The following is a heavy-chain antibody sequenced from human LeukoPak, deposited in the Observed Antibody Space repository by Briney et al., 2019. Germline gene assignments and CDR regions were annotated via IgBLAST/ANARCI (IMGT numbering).Heavy chain of an antibody. CDR2: IKHDGSEK. CDR3: ARGPPTGIAVAGTGFDY. J-gene: IGHJ4*02. CDR1: GFTFSSYW. Sequence: GGSLRLSCAASGFTFSSYWMSWVRQAPGKGLEWVANIKHDGSEKYYVASVKGRFTISKDNAKNSLYLQMNSLRTEDTAVYYCARGPPTGIAVAGTGFDYWGQGTLVTVSS. D-gene: IGHD6-19*01. V-gene: IGHV3-7*01.